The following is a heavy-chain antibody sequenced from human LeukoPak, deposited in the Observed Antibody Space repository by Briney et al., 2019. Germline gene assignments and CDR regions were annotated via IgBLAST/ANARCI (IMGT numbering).Heavy chain of an antibody. D-gene: IGHD6-6*01. Sequence: GGSLRLSCAASGFTFSRYSMNWVRQAPGKGLEWVSYISSSSSTIFYADSVKGRFTISRDNAKNSLYLQMNSLRAEDTAVYYCARGPSIAALTVDYFDYWGQGTLVTVSS. CDR1: GFTFSRYS. CDR3: ARGPSIAALTVDYFDY. CDR2: ISSSSSTI. J-gene: IGHJ4*02. V-gene: IGHV3-48*04.